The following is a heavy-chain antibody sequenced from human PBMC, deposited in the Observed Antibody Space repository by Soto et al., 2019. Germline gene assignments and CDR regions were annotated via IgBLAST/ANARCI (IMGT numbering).Heavy chain of an antibody. CDR1: GFTFSSYS. CDR3: ARAAVDTAMVLYYYGMDV. D-gene: IGHD5-18*01. Sequence: GGSLRLSCAASGFTFSSYSMNWVRQAPGKGLEWVSSISSSSSYIYYADSVKGRFTISRDNAKNSLYLQMNSLRAGDTAVYYCARAAVDTAMVLYYYGMDVWGQGTTVTVSS. CDR2: ISSSSSYI. V-gene: IGHV3-21*01. J-gene: IGHJ6*02.